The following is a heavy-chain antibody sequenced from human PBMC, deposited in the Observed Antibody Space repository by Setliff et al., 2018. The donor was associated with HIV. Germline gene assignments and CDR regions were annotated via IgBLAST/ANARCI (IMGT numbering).Heavy chain of an antibody. D-gene: IGHD3-10*01. CDR1: GGSITSYY. Sequence: ASETLSLTCTVSGGSITSYYWNWIRQSPGKGLGWIGYIFDSGTTKYNPSVTSRVTISVDASKNQFFLQLISVTAADTAVYYCARQGGYNSPLMVWGQGKLVTVSS. V-gene: IGHV4-59*08. J-gene: IGHJ4*02. CDR2: IFDSGTT. CDR3: ARQGGYNSPLMV.